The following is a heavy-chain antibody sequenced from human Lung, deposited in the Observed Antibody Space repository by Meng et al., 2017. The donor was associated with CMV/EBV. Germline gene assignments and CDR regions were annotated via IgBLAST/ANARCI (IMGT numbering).Heavy chain of an antibody. V-gene: IGHV4-30-4*02. CDR3: ARADYYNLMDV. CDR2: IYYSGSS. Sequence: SXTXSLXCTVSGASIDSDNYYWSWIRQPPGKGLEWIGYIYYSGSSFYNPSLKSRVTTSLNMSKNQFSLYLSSVTAADTAVYYCARADYYNLMDVWGQGTPVTVSS. CDR1: GASIDSDNYY. J-gene: IGHJ6*02.